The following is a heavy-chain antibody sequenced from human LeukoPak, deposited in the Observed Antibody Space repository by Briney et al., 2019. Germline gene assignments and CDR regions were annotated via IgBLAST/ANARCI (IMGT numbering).Heavy chain of an antibody. Sequence: PGGSLRISCAASGFTFSSYSMNWVHQAPGKGLERVSSISSSSSYIYYADSVKGRFTISRDNAKNSLYLQMNSLRAEDTAVYYSARDPGPRNYWGQGTLVTVSS. V-gene: IGHV3-21*01. CDR2: ISSSSSYI. J-gene: IGHJ4*02. CDR3: ARDPGPRNY. CDR1: GFTFSSYS. D-gene: IGHD1-1*01.